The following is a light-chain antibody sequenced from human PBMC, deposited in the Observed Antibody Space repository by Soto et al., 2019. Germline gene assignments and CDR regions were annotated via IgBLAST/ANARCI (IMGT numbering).Light chain of an antibody. CDR3: QQYNNWPPWT. CDR1: QSVSSN. Sequence: EIVMTQSPATLSVSPGERATLSCRASQSVSSNLAWYQQKPGQATRLLIYVASTRATGIPARFSGSGSGTEFTLTISSLQSEDFAVYYCQQYNNWPPWTFGQGTKVEIK. V-gene: IGKV3-15*01. CDR2: VAS. J-gene: IGKJ1*01.